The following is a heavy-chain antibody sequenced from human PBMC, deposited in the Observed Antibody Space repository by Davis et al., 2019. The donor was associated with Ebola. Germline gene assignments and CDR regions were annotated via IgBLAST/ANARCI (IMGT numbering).Heavy chain of an antibody. CDR3: ARELIAAAGNYYYYYGMDV. J-gene: IGHJ6*04. D-gene: IGHD6-13*01. CDR1: GGTFSSYA. CDR2: IIPIFGTA. V-gene: IGHV1-69*13. Sequence: SVKVSCKASGGTFSSYAISWVRQAPGQGLEWMGGIIPIFGTANYAQKFQGRVTITADESTSTAYMELSSLRSEDTAVYYCARELIAAAGNYYYYYGMDVWGKGTTVTVSS.